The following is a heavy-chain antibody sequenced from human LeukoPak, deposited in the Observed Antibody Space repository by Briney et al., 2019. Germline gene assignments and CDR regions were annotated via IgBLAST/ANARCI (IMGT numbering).Heavy chain of an antibody. CDR1: RYTFTGYY. CDR3: ARSNDFWSGFTEPDYYGMDV. J-gene: IGHJ6*02. Sequence: ASVKVSCKASRYTFTGYYMHWVRQAPGQGLEWMGWINPNSGGTNYAQKFQGRVTMTRDTSISTAYMELSRLRSDDTAVYYCARSNDFWSGFTEPDYYGMDVWGQGTTVTVSS. D-gene: IGHD3-3*01. V-gene: IGHV1-2*02. CDR2: INPNSGGT.